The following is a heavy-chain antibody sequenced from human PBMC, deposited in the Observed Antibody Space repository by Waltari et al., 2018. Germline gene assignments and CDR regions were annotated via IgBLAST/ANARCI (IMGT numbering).Heavy chain of an antibody. CDR3: ARSRGVAGFDY. V-gene: IGHV4-34*01. Sequence: QVQLQQWGAGLLKPSETLSLTCAVYGGSFSGYYWSWIRQPPGKGLEWIGEINHSGSTNYNPSLKSQVTISVDTSKNQFSLKLSSVTAADTAVYYCARSRGVAGFDYWGQGTLVTVSS. CDR2: INHSGST. J-gene: IGHJ4*02. CDR1: GGSFSGYY. D-gene: IGHD2-15*01.